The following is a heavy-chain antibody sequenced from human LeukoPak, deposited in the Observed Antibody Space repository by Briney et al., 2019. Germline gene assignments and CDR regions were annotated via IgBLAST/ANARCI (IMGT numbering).Heavy chain of an antibody. D-gene: IGHD5-24*01. CDR1: GYTFTSYY. V-gene: IGHV1-46*01. Sequence: ASVTVSCTASGYTFTSYYMHWVRQAPGQGLEWMGIINPSGGSTSYAQKFQGRVTMTRDTSTSTVYMELSSLRSEDTAVYYCARDGYNYRYYYYGMDVWGQGTTVTVSS. CDR2: INPSGGST. J-gene: IGHJ6*02. CDR3: ARDGYNYRYYYYGMDV.